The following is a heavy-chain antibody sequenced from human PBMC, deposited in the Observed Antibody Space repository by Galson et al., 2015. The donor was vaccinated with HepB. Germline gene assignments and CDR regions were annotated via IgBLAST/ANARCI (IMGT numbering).Heavy chain of an antibody. J-gene: IGHJ6*02. CDR2: IYSGGST. D-gene: IGHD6-13*01. Sequence: LRLSCAASGFTVSSNYMSWVRQAPGKGLEWVSVIYSGGSTYYADSVKGRFTISRHNSKNTLYLQMNSLRAEDTAVYYCARGGTGYSSSRYGMDVWGQGTTVTVSS. CDR3: ARGGTGYSSSRYGMDV. V-gene: IGHV3-53*04. CDR1: GFTVSSNY.